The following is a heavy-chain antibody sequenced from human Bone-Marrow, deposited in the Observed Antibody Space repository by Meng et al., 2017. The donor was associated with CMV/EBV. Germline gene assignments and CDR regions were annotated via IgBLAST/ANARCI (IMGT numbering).Heavy chain of an antibody. CDR2: IYYSGSS. Sequence: SETLSLTCTVSGVSISSYYWSWIRQPPGKGLEWIGYIYYSGSSNYNPSLKSRVTISVDTSKSQFSLKLNSVTAADTAVYYCAIGYCSSTSCYRGYGMDVWGQGTTVTVSS. D-gene: IGHD2-2*02. CDR3: AIGYCSSTSCYRGYGMDV. J-gene: IGHJ6*02. V-gene: IGHV4-59*01. CDR1: GVSISSYY.